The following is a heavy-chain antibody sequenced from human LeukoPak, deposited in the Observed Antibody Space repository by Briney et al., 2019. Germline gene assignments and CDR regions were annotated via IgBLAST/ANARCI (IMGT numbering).Heavy chain of an antibody. CDR1: GFTFSSYS. Sequence: GSLRLSCAASGFTFSSYSMNWVRQAPGKGLEWVSYISSSSSTIYYADSVKGRFTISRDNAKNSLYLQMNSLRAEDTAVYYCARGSYGEYSGSPLDYWGQGTLVTVSS. CDR3: ARGSYGEYSGSPLDY. V-gene: IGHV3-48*01. D-gene: IGHD6-6*01. CDR2: ISSSSSTI. J-gene: IGHJ4*02.